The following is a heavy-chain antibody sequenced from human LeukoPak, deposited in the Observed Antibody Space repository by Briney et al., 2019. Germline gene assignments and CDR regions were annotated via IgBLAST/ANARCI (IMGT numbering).Heavy chain of an antibody. CDR1: GFTFSSYE. D-gene: IGHD2-21*02. J-gene: IGHJ6*03. Sequence: GGSLSLSRTASGFTFSSYEMNWVRQAPGKGLEGVSYISCCGRTTYYADSVRGGFTNSRHSAKNSLYLPVNSLRAGDTAVCLFERVLGVVTGNYMDVWGKGTTVTNSS. V-gene: IGHV3-48*03. CDR2: ISCCGRTT. CDR3: ERVLGVVTGNYMDV.